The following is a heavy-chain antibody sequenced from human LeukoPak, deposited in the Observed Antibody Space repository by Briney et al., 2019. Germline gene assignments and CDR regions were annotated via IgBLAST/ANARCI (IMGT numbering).Heavy chain of an antibody. CDR3: AREGREFSGLRGVIIRFPFDY. J-gene: IGHJ4*02. D-gene: IGHD3-10*01. CDR1: GYTFTGYY. Sequence: ASVKVSCKASGYTFTGYYMHWVRQAPGQGLEWMGWINPNSGGTNYAQKFQGRVTMTRDTSISTAYMELSRLRSDDTAVYYCAREGREFSGLRGVIIRFPFDYWGQGTLVTVSS. CDR2: INPNSGGT. V-gene: IGHV1-2*02.